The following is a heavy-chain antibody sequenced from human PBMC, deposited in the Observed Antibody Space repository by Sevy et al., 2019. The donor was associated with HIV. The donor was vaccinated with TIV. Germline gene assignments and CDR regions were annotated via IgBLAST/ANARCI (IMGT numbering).Heavy chain of an antibody. CDR3: VRDGGSSEWGAEY. Sequence: ASVKVSCKASGYTFTGYYMHWVRQAPGQGLEWMGRINPNSGGTNYAQKFQGRVTMTRDTSISTAYMELSRLRSDDTAVYYCVRDGGSSEWGAEYWGQGTLVTVSS. CDR1: GYTFTGYY. V-gene: IGHV1-2*06. D-gene: IGHD1-26*01. J-gene: IGHJ4*02. CDR2: INPNSGGT.